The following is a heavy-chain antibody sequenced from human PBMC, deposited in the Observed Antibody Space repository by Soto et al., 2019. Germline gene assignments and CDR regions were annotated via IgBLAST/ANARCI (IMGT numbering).Heavy chain of an antibody. D-gene: IGHD3-22*01. V-gene: IGHV3-23*01. J-gene: IGHJ4*02. CDR2: ISGSGIST. CDR1: GLTFSSYA. Sequence: EVQLLESGGGLVQPGGSLRLSCAASGLTFSSYAMSWVRQAPGKGLEWVSGISGSGISTYYADSVKGRCTISRDNSKNTLYPQMNSLRAEDTAVYYCAKNSESSAYSSFDYWGQGTLVTVSS. CDR3: AKNSESSAYSSFDY.